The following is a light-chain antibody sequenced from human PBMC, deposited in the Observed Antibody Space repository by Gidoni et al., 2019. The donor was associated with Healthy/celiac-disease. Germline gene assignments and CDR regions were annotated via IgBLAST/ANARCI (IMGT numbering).Light chain of an antibody. J-gene: IGKJ2*01. V-gene: IGKV3-20*01. CDR1: QSVSSSY. CDR3: QQYGSSPPYT. CDR2: GAA. Sequence: EIVLTQSQGTLSLSPGERATLCCRARQSVSSSYLAWYQQTRGQAPRLLIYGAASRATGSPDRFSGSGSGTDFTLTISRLEPEDFAVYYCQQYGSSPPYTFGQGTKLEIK.